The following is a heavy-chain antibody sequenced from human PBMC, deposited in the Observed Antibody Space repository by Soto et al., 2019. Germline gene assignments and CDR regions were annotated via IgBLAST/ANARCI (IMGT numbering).Heavy chain of an antibody. D-gene: IGHD6-19*01. CDR1: GYTFTNYG. CDR3: ARDLMSSGWYGIDY. CDR2: ISTYNGKT. J-gene: IGHJ4*02. Sequence: QVQLVQSGAEVKKPGASVKVSCKTSGYTFTNYGLNWVRHAPGQGFEWMGWISTYNGKTNYAQKFQGRVTMTTDTSTGTAYVELRSLRSDDTAVYFCARDLMSSGWYGIDYWGQGTLVTVSS. V-gene: IGHV1-18*01.